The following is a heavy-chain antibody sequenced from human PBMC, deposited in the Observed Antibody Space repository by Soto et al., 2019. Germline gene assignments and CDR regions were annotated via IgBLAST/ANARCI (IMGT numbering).Heavy chain of an antibody. Sequence: SETLSLTCTVAGGSISSSSYCWGWIRQPPGKGLEWIGSIYYSGSTYYNPSLKSRVTISVDTSKNQFSLKLSSVTAADTAVYFCARPYSRNSGGFPCLAPRGNGTLVPVS. CDR2: IYYSGST. CDR3: ARPYSRNSGGFPCLAP. V-gene: IGHV4-39*01. D-gene: IGHD2-15*01. CDR1: GGSISSSSYC. J-gene: IGHJ5*02.